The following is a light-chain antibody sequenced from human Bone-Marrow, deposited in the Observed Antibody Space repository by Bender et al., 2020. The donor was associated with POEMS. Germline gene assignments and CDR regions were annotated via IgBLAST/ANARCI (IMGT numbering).Light chain of an antibody. V-gene: IGLV2-23*01. J-gene: IGLJ3*02. CDR2: QGT. CDR1: SSDVGNYNL. Sequence: QSALTQPASVSGSPGQSITISCTGTSSDVGNYNLVSWYQQHPGKAPKLMIYQGTKRPSGVSYRFSASKSGNTASLTISGLQAEDEADYYCCSYAGSRVFGGGTKLTVL. CDR3: CSYAGSRV.